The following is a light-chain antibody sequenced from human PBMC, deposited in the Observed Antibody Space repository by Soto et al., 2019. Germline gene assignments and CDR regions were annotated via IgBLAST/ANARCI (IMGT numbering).Light chain of an antibody. V-gene: IGLV2-14*03. CDR1: SSDGGGYNY. J-gene: IGLJ1*01. CDR2: DVI. CDR3: SSYTSSGSYV. Sequence: QSVLTQSASVSGSPGQSITISCAGTSSDGGGYNYVSWYQQHPGKAQKLMIYDVINRPSGVSDRFSGSKAGNLAFLAIFWLQAQDEADYYCSSYTSSGSYVFGTGTKVTVL.